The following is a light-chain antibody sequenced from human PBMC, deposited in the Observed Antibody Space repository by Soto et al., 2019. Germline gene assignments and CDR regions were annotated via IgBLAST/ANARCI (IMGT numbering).Light chain of an antibody. CDR2: GAS. J-gene: IGKJ3*01. Sequence: EIVMTQSPASLSVSPGERATLSCRASQSVSNNLAWYQQKPGQAPRLLIYGASTRATGIPARFSGSGSGTEFTLTISSLQSEDFAVYYCQQYNNWPPLFTFGPGTKVDFK. V-gene: IGKV3-15*01. CDR3: QQYNNWPPLFT. CDR1: QSVSNN.